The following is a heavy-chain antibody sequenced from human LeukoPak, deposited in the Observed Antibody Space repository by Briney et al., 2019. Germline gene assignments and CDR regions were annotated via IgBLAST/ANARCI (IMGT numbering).Heavy chain of an antibody. CDR2: IFYSGST. V-gene: IGHV4-59*01. Sequence: PSETLSLTCTVSGGSISSYYWSWIRQPPGKGLEWIGYIFYSGSTNYNPSLKSRVTISVDTFKNQFSLKLSSVTAADTAVYYCARGGDILTGLYYFDYWGQGTLVTVSS. CDR1: GGSISSYY. CDR3: ARGGDILTGLYYFDY. J-gene: IGHJ4*02. D-gene: IGHD3-9*01.